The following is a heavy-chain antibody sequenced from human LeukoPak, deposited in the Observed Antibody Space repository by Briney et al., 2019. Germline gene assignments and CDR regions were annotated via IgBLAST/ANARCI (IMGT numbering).Heavy chain of an antibody. V-gene: IGHV4-4*02. J-gene: IGHJ4*02. CDR2: IYHSGSS. D-gene: IGHD6-19*01. CDR3: ARSTPGYSSGWPLDY. CDR1: GGSISSSNW. Sequence: KPSGTLSLTCAASGGSISSSNWWSWVRQPPGKGLEWIGEIYHSGSSNYNPSLKSRVTISVDKSKNHFSLKLSSVTAADTAVYYCARSTPGYSSGWPLDYWGQGTLVTVSS.